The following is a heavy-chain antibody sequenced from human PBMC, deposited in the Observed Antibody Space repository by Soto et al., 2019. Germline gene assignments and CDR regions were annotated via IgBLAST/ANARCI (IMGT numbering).Heavy chain of an antibody. Sequence: ASVKVSCKAAGYSFTGYDMHWVRQAPGQGLEWMGWIEPNSGGTNYAQKFQGRVTMTRDTSISTAYMELSRLRSDDTAVYYCARVRGIAVAGSRPPHGWFDPWGQGTLVTVSS. CDR3: ARVRGIAVAGSRPPHGWFDP. CDR2: IEPNSGGT. D-gene: IGHD6-19*01. CDR1: GYSFTGYD. J-gene: IGHJ5*02. V-gene: IGHV1-2*02.